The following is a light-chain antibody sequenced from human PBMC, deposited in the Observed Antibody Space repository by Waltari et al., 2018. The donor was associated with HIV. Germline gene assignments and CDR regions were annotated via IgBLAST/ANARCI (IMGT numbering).Light chain of an antibody. CDR2: DVN. J-gene: IGLJ2*01. V-gene: IGLV2-11*01. CDR1: SSDVGGYNY. Sequence: GSPGQSVTISCTGTSSDVGGYNYVSWYQQHPGKAPKFMIYDVNKRPSGVPDRFSGSKSGNTASLTISGLQAEDEADYYCCSYADNYPVVFGGGTKLTVL. CDR3: CSYADNYPVV.